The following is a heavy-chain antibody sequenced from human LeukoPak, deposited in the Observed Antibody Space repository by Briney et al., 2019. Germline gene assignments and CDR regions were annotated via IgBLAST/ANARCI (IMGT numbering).Heavy chain of an antibody. V-gene: IGHV3-30*02. CDR1: GFTFSSYG. J-gene: IGHJ3*02. CDR3: ARENLSGGWYHDAFDI. CDR2: IRYDGSNK. Sequence: GGSLRLSCAASGFTFSSYGMHWVRQAPGKGLEWVAFIRYDGSNKYYADSVKGRFTISRDNSKNTLYLQMNSLRAEDTAVYYCARENLSGGWYHDAFDIWGQGTMVTVSS. D-gene: IGHD6-19*01.